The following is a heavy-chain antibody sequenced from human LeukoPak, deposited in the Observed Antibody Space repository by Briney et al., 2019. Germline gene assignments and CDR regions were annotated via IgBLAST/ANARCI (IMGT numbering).Heavy chain of an antibody. CDR2: ISWNSGSI. CDR3: ARNAGSGWYRGCDY. J-gene: IGHJ4*02. D-gene: IGHD6-19*01. Sequence: PGRSLRLSCAASGFTFDDYAMHWVRQAPGKGLEWVSGISWNSGSIGYADSVKGRFTISRDNAKNSLYLQMNSLRAEDTAVYYCARNAGSGWYRGCDYWGQGTLVTVSS. V-gene: IGHV3-9*01. CDR1: GFTFDDYA.